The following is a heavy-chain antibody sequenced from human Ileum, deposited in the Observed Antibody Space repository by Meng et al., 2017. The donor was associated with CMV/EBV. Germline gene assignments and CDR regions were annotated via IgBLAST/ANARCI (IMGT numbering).Heavy chain of an antibody. CDR2: INRRRGGT. Sequence: ASGYTVTECEMHWVGQDAGQGLEWRGWINRRRGGTNWAQKCQGRGTMTRDTSISTASMELTRLTSDDTAVYYCVRSYYDFWSGYDYWGQGSLVTVSS. J-gene: IGHJ4*02. V-gene: IGHV1-2*02. CDR3: VRSYYDFWSGYDY. CDR1: GYTVTECE. D-gene: IGHD3-3*01.